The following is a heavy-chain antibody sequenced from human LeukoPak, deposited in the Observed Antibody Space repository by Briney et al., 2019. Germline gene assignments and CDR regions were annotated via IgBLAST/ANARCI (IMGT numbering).Heavy chain of an antibody. CDR3: ARGSPMRFGEPNLDY. V-gene: IGHV1-3*01. CDR2: IHAGNGNT. D-gene: IGHD3-10*01. CDR1: GYTFTSYG. Sequence: ASVKVSCKASGYTFTSYGISWVRQAPGQGLEWMGWIHAGNGNTKYSQKFQGRVTITRDTSASTAYMELNSLRSEDTAVYYCARGSPMRFGEPNLDYWGQGTLVTVSS. J-gene: IGHJ4*02.